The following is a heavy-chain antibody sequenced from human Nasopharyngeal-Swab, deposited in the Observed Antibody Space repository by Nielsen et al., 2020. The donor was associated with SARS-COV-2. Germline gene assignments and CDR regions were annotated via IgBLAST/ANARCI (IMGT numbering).Heavy chain of an antibody. V-gene: IGHV3-33*01. CDR2: IRYDGSNK. D-gene: IGHD6-13*01. Sequence: SWAASGFTFSGYGMHWDSQDPGKGLEWVAVIRYDGSNKYYADSVKGRFTIARDNSKNTLYLKMNSLRAEDTAVYYCARDLAGAAAGSDSWGQGTLVTVSS. CDR3: ARDLAGAAAGSDS. CDR1: GFTFSGYG. J-gene: IGHJ5*01.